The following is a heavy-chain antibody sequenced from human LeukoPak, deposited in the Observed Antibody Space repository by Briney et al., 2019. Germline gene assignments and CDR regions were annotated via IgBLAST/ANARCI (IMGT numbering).Heavy chain of an antibody. CDR1: GGSISTYY. Sequence: SETLSLTCTVSGGSISTYYWSWIRQPPGKGLEWIGYIYYSGDSNYKPSLRSRVTISVDTSKNQFSLKLTSVTAADTAVYYCARQGRAGTTFDYWGQGTLVTVSS. CDR3: ARQGRAGTTFDY. V-gene: IGHV4-59*01. D-gene: IGHD6-19*01. CDR2: IYYSGDS. J-gene: IGHJ4*02.